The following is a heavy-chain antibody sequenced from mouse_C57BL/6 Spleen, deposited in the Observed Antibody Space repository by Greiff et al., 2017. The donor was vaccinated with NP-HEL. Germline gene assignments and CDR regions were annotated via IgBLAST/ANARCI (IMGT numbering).Heavy chain of an antibody. CDR1: GYTFTSYT. J-gene: IGHJ1*03. Sequence: SGAELARPGASVKMSCKASGYTFTSYTMHWVKQRPGQGLEWIGYINPSSGYTKYNQKFKDKATLTADKSSSTAYMQLSSLTSEDSAVYYCASYDYDGYFDVWGTGTTVTVSS. D-gene: IGHD2-4*01. CDR2: INPSSGYT. V-gene: IGHV1-4*01. CDR3: ASYDYDGYFDV.